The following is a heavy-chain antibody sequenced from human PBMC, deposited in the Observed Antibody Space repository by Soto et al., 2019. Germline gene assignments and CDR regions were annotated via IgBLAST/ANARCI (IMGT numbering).Heavy chain of an antibody. D-gene: IGHD3-22*01. J-gene: IGHJ6*03. Sequence: GSLRLSCAASGFTFSSYAMSWVRQAPGKGLEWVSAISGSGGSTYYADSVKGRFTISRDNSKNTLYLQMNSLRAEDTAVYYCAKDPLVVYGGWLLESEDYYYYYMDVWGKGTTVTVSS. CDR3: AKDPLVVYGGWLLESEDYYYYYMDV. CDR1: GFTFSSYA. CDR2: ISGSGGST. V-gene: IGHV3-23*01.